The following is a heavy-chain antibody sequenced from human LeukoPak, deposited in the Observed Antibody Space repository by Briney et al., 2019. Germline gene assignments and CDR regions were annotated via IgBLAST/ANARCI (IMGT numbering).Heavy chain of an antibody. D-gene: IGHD4-17*01. CDR2: IYTSGST. CDR1: GGSISSYY. Sequence: PSETLSLTCTVSGGSISSYYWSWIRQPAGKGLEWTGRIYTSGSTNYNPSLKSRVTMSVDTSKNQFSLKLSSVTAADTAVYYCARDRPYGAYWYFDLWGRGTLVTVSS. J-gene: IGHJ2*01. CDR3: ARDRPYGAYWYFDL. V-gene: IGHV4-4*07.